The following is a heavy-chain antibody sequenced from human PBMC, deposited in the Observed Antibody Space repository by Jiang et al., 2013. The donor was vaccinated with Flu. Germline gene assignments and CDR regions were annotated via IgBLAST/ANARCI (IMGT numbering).Heavy chain of an antibody. CDR3: ARETSHTGYYHDTSGYQAYFDS. CDR1: GASIKSGGYY. D-gene: IGHD3-22*01. CDR2: IFYSGTT. V-gene: IGHV4-31*01. J-gene: IGHJ4*02. Sequence: GSGLVKPSQTLSLTCSVSGASIKSGGYYWSWIRHHPGRGLEWIGYIFYSGTTYYNPSLKSLVTISIDKSKNEFSLKLSSVTAADTAFYYCARETSHTGYYHDTSGYQAYFDSVGPGNPGNRLL.